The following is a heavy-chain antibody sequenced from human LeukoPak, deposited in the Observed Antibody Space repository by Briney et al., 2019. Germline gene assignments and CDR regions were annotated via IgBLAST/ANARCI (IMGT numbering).Heavy chain of an antibody. V-gene: IGHV3-30*02. D-gene: IGHD3-10*01. CDR3: AKSPYYYGSGSYYGSPMDV. J-gene: IGHJ6*03. Sequence: GGSLRLSCAASGFTFSSYGMHWVRQAPGKGLEWVAFIRYDGSNKYYADSVKGRFTISRDNSKNTLYLQMNSLRAEDTAVYYCAKSPYYYGSGSYYGSPMDVWGKGTTVTISS. CDR2: IRYDGSNK. CDR1: GFTFSSYG.